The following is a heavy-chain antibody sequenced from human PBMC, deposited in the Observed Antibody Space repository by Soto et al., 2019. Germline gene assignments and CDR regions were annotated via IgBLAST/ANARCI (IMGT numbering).Heavy chain of an antibody. CDR2: ISSRSGYI. CDR3: ASRGGNCSNTSRPGWFDP. J-gene: IGHJ5*02. Sequence: PGGSLRLSCAASGFTFSVYSMSWVRQAPGKGLEWVSVISSRSGYIYYADSVKGRFTISRDNAKNSLYLQMSSLRAEDTAVYYCASRGGNCSNTSRPGWFDPWGLGTLVTVSS. CDR1: GFTFSVYS. V-gene: IGHV3-21*01. D-gene: IGHD2-2*01.